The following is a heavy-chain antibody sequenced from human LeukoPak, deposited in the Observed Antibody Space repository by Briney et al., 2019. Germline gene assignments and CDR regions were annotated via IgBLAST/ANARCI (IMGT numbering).Heavy chain of an antibody. J-gene: IGHJ5*02. CDR1: GFIFSNYG. CDR2: IRGNSETI. V-gene: IGHV3-48*01. Sequence: GGPLRLSCTASGFIFSNYGMTWARKAPGKGLEWISYIRGNSETIHYADSVKGRFTISRDNAKNSLSLQMTSLRAEDTAVYYCVRGQDGIDNWFDPWGQGTLVTVAS. D-gene: IGHD5-24*01. CDR3: VRGQDGIDNWFDP.